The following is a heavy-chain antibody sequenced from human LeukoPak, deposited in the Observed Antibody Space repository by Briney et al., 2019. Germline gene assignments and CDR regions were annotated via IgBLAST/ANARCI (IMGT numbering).Heavy chain of an antibody. V-gene: IGHV3-20*04. D-gene: IGHD2-21*01. CDR1: GYTFNDYG. Sequence: GGSLRLSCAASGYTFNDYGVIWVRQAPTKGLEWISGITWSGAATAYADSVKGRFTISRDNAKNSLFLEMNSLTAEDTALYYCARGFRDGPLYGMDVWGQGTTVTVSS. CDR2: ITWSGAAT. J-gene: IGHJ6*02. CDR3: ARGFRDGPLYGMDV.